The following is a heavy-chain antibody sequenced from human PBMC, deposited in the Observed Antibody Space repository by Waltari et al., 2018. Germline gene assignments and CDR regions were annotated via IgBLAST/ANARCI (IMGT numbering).Heavy chain of an antibody. Sequence: EVQLVESGGGLVTPGGSLRPSWAACGLPFSSNDMHWVRQATGKGLEWVSAISSTGDTYYAASVRGRFTISRENAQRSVYLQMNGLRAGDTALYYCATISSVAIHWGQGTTVTVSS. CDR3: ATISSVAIH. CDR2: ISSTGDT. D-gene: IGHD2-15*01. V-gene: IGHV3-13*01. CDR1: GLPFSSND. J-gene: IGHJ6*02.